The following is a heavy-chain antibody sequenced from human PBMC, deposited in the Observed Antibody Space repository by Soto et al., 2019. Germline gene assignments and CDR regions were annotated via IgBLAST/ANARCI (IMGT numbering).Heavy chain of an antibody. D-gene: IGHD3-22*01. J-gene: IGHJ4*02. Sequence: SVKVSCKVSGGTFSSHGIGRVRQAPGQGLEWMGGIIPIFGAPIYAQKFQGRVTITADESSSTAYMELSSLRSDDTAVYYCARDGVRSSGYYEYYFEYWGEGTTVTVSS. CDR3: ARDGVRSSGYYEYYFEY. CDR2: IIPIFGAP. V-gene: IGHV1-69*13. CDR1: GGTFSSHG.